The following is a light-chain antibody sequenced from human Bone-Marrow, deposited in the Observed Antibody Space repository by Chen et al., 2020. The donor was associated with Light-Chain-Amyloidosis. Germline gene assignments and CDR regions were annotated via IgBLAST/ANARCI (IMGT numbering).Light chain of an antibody. J-gene: IGKJ3*01. V-gene: IGKV1-27*01. CDR3: QKYDTEPVT. CDR2: GAS. CDR1: QGISDF. Sequence: DIQMTQSPSSLSASVGDRVTITCRASQGISDFLAWYQQKSGKSPRLLIYGASTLHSGVPSRFGGSGSVTDFSLTISSLQSEDVETYVCQKYDTEPVTFGPGTKVELK.